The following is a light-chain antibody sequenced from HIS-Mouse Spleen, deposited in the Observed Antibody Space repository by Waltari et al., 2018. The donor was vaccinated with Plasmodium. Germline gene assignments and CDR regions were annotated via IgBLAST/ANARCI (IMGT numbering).Light chain of an antibody. Sequence: EIVLTQSPATLSLSPGERATLSCRANQSVSSSYLAWYQQKPGQAPRLLIYGASSRATGIPDRFSGSGSGTDFTLTISRLEPEDFAVYYCQQYGSSRVTFGPGTKVDIK. CDR3: QQYGSSRVT. CDR1: QSVSSSY. CDR2: GAS. J-gene: IGKJ3*01. V-gene: IGKV3-20*01.